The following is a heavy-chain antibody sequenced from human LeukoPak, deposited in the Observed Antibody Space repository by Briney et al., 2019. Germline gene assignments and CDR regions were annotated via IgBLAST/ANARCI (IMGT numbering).Heavy chain of an antibody. CDR3: ARDLGWGSYTDH. Sequence: PGGSLRLSCAASGFTFSSYAMHWVRQAPGKGLEWVAVISYDGSNKYYADSVKGRFTISRDNSKNTLYLQMNSLRAEDTAVYYCARDLGWGSYTDHWGQGTLVTVSS. J-gene: IGHJ4*02. D-gene: IGHD3-16*01. V-gene: IGHV3-30-3*01. CDR2: ISYDGSNK. CDR1: GFTFSSYA.